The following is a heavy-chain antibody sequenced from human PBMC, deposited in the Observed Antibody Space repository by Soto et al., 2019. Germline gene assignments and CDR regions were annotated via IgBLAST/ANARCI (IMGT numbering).Heavy chain of an antibody. V-gene: IGHV3-23*01. Sequence: GGSLRLSCAASGFTFSSYAMSWVRQAPGKGREWVSAISGSGGSTYYADSVKGRFTISRDSSKNTLYLQMNSLRAEDTAVYYCAKVGHTDYGDYYYYGMDVWGQGTTVTVSS. D-gene: IGHD4-17*01. CDR1: GFTFSSYA. J-gene: IGHJ6*02. CDR2: ISGSGGST. CDR3: AKVGHTDYGDYYYYGMDV.